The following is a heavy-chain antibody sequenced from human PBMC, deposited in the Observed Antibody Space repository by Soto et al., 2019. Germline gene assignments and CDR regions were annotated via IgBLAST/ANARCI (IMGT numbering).Heavy chain of an antibody. J-gene: IGHJ4*02. V-gene: IGHV2-5*02. CDR3: AHIGPEFYDSSGYDSPFDY. Sequence: GSGPTLVNPTQTLTLTRTFSGFSLSSSGVGVGWIRQPPGKALEWLTLIYWDDDKRYSPSLKSRLTITKDTSKNQVVLTMTNMDPVDTATYYCAHIGPEFYDSSGYDSPFDYWGQGTLVTVSS. CDR2: IYWDDDK. D-gene: IGHD3-22*01. CDR1: GFSLSSSGVG.